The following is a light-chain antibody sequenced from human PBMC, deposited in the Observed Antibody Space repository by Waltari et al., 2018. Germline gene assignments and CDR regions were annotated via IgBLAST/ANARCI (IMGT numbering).Light chain of an antibody. CDR1: SSNIGACYD. Sequence: QSVLTQPPSVSGAPGQRVTISCTGISSNIGACYDVHWYQQLPGTAPTLLIYDNNNRPPGVPDRFSGSKSGTSASLAITGLQAEDEADYYCQSYDSSLSVVFGGGTKLTVL. CDR2: DNN. J-gene: IGLJ2*01. V-gene: IGLV1-40*01. CDR3: QSYDSSLSVV.